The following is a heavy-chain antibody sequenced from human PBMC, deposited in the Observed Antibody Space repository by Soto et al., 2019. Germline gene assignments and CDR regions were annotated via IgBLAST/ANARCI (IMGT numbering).Heavy chain of an antibody. V-gene: IGHV4-4*02. CDR2: ISHSGSV. J-gene: IGHJ4*02. Sequence: QVLLQESGPGLVQPSGTLSLSCAVSGDSISTNYFWGWVRQPPGKGLEWVGDISHSGSVNYNPSLRSRATIAIDKSKNHFSLKLNSVTAADTAVYYCARSFGWYAIDYWGQGTLVIVSS. CDR3: ARSFGWYAIDY. CDR1: GDSISTNYF. D-gene: IGHD6-19*01.